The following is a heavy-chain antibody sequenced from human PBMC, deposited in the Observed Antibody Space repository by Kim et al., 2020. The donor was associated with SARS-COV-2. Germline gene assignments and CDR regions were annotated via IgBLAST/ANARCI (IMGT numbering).Heavy chain of an antibody. CDR2: INPSGGST. Sequence: ASVKVSCKASGYTFTSYYMHWVRQAPGQGLEWMGIINPSGGSTSYAQKFQGRVTMTRDTSTSTVYMELSSLRSEDTAVYYCAKEAGFYDSSGVPLVYYYYMDVWGKGTTVTVSS. CDR1: GYTFTSYY. D-gene: IGHD3-22*01. V-gene: IGHV1-46*01. J-gene: IGHJ6*03. CDR3: AKEAGFYDSSGVPLVYYYYMDV.